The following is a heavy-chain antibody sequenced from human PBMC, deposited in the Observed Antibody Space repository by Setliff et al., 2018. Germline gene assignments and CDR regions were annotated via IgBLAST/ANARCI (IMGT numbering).Heavy chain of an antibody. CDR2: IIPIFGTA. D-gene: IGHD4-17*01. J-gene: IGHJ4*02. V-gene: IGHV1-69*13. Sequence: GASVKVSCKASGYTFTSYDINWVRQATGQGLEWMGGIIPIFGTANYAQKFQGRVTITADESTSTAYMELSSLRSEDTAVYYCARDWRDYGAMGYWGQGTLVTVSS. CDR3: ARDWRDYGAMGY. CDR1: GYTFTSYD.